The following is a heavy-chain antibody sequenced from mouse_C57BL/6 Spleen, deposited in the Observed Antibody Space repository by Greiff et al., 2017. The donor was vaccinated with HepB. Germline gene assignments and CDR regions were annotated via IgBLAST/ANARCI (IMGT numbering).Heavy chain of an antibody. CDR1: GYTFTSYW. D-gene: IGHD2-2*01. CDR2: IHPNSGST. V-gene: IGHV1-64*01. CDR3: ARWFHYAMDY. J-gene: IGHJ4*01. Sequence: QVQLQQPGAELVKPGASVKLSCKASGYTFTSYWMHWVKQRPGQGLEWIGMIHPNSGSTNYNEKFKSKATLTVDKSSSTAYMQLSCLTSEDSAVYYCARWFHYAMDYWGQGTSVTVSS.